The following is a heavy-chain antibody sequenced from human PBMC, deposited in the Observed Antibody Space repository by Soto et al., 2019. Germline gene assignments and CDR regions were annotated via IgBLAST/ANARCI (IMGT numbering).Heavy chain of an antibody. J-gene: IGHJ6*02. D-gene: IGHD2-15*01. CDR2: IYPGDSDT. CDR3: ARAGYCSGGSCRMNYYYYGMDV. Sequence: GESLKISCKGSGYSFTSYWIGWVRQMPGKGLEWMGIIYPGDSDTRYSPSFQGQVTISADKSISTAYLQWSSLKASDTAMYYCARAGYCSGGSCRMNYYYYGMDVWGQGTTVT. CDR1: GYSFTSYW. V-gene: IGHV5-51*01.